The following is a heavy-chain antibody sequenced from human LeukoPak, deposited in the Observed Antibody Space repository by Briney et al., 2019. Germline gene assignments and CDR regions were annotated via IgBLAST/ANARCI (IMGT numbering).Heavy chain of an antibody. Sequence: KVSCKASGGTFSSYAISWVRQAPGQGLEWMGRIIPIFGTANYAQKFQGRVTITTDESTSTAYMELSSLRSEDTAVYYCASLTGGREEHYFDYWGRGTLVTVSS. CDR1: GGTFSSYA. D-gene: IGHD1-1*01. V-gene: IGHV1-69*05. J-gene: IGHJ4*02. CDR2: IIPIFGTA. CDR3: ASLTGGREEHYFDY.